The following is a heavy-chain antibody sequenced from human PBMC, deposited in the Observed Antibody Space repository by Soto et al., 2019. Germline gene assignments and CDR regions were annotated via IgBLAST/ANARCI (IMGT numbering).Heavy chain of an antibody. CDR2: ISGSGGST. Sequence: GGSLRLSCAASGFTFSSYAMSWVRQAPGKGLEWVSAISGSGGSTYYADSVKGRFTISRDNSKNTLYLQMNSLRAEDTAVYYCAKDSLCRSTSCFNWIPGLFDYWGQGTLVTVSS. J-gene: IGHJ4*02. CDR3: AKDSLCRSTSCFNWIPGLFDY. V-gene: IGHV3-23*01. D-gene: IGHD2-2*01. CDR1: GFTFSSYA.